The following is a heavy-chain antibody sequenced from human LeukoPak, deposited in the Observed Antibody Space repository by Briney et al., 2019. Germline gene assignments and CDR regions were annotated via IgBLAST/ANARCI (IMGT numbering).Heavy chain of an antibody. CDR2: IYPGDSDT. J-gene: IGHJ4*02. CDR1: GYSFTSYW. D-gene: IGHD6-13*01. Sequence: GESLKISFKGSGYSFTSYWIGWVRQMPGKGLEWMGIIYPGDSDTRYSPSFQGQVTISADKSISTAYLQWSSLKASDTAMYYCARGLAAAGIQFDYWGQGTLVTVSS. V-gene: IGHV5-51*01. CDR3: ARGLAAAGIQFDY.